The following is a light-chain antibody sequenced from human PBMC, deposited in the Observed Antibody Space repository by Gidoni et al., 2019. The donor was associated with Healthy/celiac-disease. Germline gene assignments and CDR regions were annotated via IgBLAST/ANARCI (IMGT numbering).Light chain of an antibody. CDR1: QDISNY. V-gene: IGKV1-33*01. CDR2: DAS. J-gene: IGKJ4*01. Sequence: VHLASSPSSLSASVGDRVTITCQASQDISNYLNWYQQKPGKAPKLLIYDASNLETGVPSRFSGSGSGTDFTFTISSLQPEDIATYYCQQYDNLPLTFGGGTKVEIK. CDR3: QQYDNLPLT.